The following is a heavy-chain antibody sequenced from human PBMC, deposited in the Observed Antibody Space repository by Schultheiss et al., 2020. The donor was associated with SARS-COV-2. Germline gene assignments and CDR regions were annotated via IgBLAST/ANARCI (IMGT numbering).Heavy chain of an antibody. J-gene: IGHJ4*02. V-gene: IGHV3-49*04. CDR1: GFTFGDYA. D-gene: IGHD3-10*01. CDR2: IRSKAYGGTT. Sequence: GGSLRLSCTVSGFTFGDYAMSWVRQAPGKGLEWVGFIRSKAYGGTTEYAASVKGRFTISRDDSKSIAYLQMNSLKTEDTAVYYCTSSSSYYYGSGSYYPFDYWGQGTLVTVSS. CDR3: TSSSSYYYGSGSYYPFDY.